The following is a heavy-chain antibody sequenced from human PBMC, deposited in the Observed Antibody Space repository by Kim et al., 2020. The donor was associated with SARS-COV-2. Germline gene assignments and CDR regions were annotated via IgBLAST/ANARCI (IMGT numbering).Heavy chain of an antibody. V-gene: IGHV1-3*01. CDR1: GYTFKTYP. CDR3: VRDMNPTVYDY. J-gene: IGHJ4*02. Sequence: ASVKVSCKASGYTFKTYPIHWLRQAPGQTLDGMGWVNAANYQTKYSQKFQGRITISRDTSANTAYMELRSLTTKDTAFYYCVRDMNPTVYDYWGQGTLVTVSS. D-gene: IGHD4-4*01. CDR2: VNAANYQT.